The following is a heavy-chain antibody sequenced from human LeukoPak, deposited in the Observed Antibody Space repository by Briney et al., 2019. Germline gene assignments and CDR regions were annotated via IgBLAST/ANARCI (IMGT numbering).Heavy chain of an antibody. V-gene: IGHV3-23*01. CDR3: TYRPYSSGWYTYYFDY. J-gene: IGHJ4*02. CDR1: GFTFSNYA. CDR2: ISGSVGST. D-gene: IGHD6-19*01. Sequence: GGSLRLSCAASGFTFSNYAMSWVRQAPGKGLEWVSTISGSVGSTSYADSVKGRFTISRDNFKNTLYLQMNSLRAEDTAVYYCTYRPYSSGWYTYYFDYWGQGTLVTVSS.